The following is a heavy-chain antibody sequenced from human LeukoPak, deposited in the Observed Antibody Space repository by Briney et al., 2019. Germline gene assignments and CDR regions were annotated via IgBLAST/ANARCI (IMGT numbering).Heavy chain of an antibody. CDR3: ARARLHTDYYDSSGYMGGAFDI. CDR2: ISSSGSTI. J-gene: IGHJ3*02. V-gene: IGHV3-11*01. Sequence: GGSLRLSCAASGFTFSDYYMSWIRQAPGKGLEWVSYISSSGSTIYYADSVKGRFTISRDNAKNSLYLQMNSLRAEDTAVYYCARARLHTDYYDSSGYMGGAFDIWGQGTMVTVSS. D-gene: IGHD3-22*01. CDR1: GFTFSDYY.